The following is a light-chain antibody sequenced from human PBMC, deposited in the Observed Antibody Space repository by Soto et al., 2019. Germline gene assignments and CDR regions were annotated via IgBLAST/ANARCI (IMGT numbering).Light chain of an antibody. CDR3: QQYGSSPRT. J-gene: IGKJ1*01. V-gene: IGKV3-20*01. Sequence: EIVLTQSPDTLSLSPGESATLSCRASQSVRSSYLAWYQQTPGRTPRLLIYAASSRATGIPDRFSGSGSGTDFSLTISRLEAEDFAVYYCQQYGSSPRTFGQGTKVDIK. CDR2: AAS. CDR1: QSVRSSY.